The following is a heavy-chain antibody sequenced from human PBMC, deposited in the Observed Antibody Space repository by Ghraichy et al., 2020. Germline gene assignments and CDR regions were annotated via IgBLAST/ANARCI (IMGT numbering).Heavy chain of an antibody. V-gene: IGHV1-2*02. CDR2: INPNRGGT. CDR1: GYTFSGYY. D-gene: IGHD3-9*01. J-gene: IGHJ4*02. CDR3: ARLGYFDYLLTYYFDY. Sequence: ASVKVSCKASGYTFSGYYLHWVRQAPGQGLEWMGWINPNRGGTEYAQKFQGRITMTRDTSISTAYMELSSLRSDDTAVYYCARLGYFDYLLTYYFDYWGQGTLVTVSS.